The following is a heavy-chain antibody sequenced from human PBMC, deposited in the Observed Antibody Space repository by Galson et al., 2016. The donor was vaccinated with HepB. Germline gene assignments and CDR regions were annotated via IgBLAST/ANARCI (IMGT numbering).Heavy chain of an antibody. D-gene: IGHD3-22*01. CDR1: GFAFSRFG. CDR3: AKDGPGGRYRGYEDGRRD. J-gene: IGHJ4*02. Sequence: SLRLSCAASGFAFSRFGMHWVRQAPGRGLEWVAVITYDGDSTSYEDSVKGRFTIFRENSRSTLFLQMNSLTAEDSGVYYCAKDGPGGRYRGYEDGRRDWGQGTLVTVTS. V-gene: IGHV3-30*18. CDR2: ITYDGDST.